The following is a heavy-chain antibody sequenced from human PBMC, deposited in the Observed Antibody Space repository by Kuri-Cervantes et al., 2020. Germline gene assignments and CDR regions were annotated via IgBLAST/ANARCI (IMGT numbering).Heavy chain of an antibody. Sequence: SVKVSCKASGYTFTSYDITWVRQATGQGLEWMGGIIPIFGTANYAQKFQGRVTITTDESTSTAYMELSSLRSEDTAVYYCARARSRSPPTSFGYWGQGTLVTVSS. V-gene: IGHV1-69*05. J-gene: IGHJ4*02. CDR2: IIPIFGTA. CDR1: GYTFTSYD. CDR3: ARARSRSPPTSFGY. D-gene: IGHD2-15*01.